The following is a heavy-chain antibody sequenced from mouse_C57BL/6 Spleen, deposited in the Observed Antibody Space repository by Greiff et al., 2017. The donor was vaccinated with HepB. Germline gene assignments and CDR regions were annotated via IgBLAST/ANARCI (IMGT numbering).Heavy chain of an antibody. J-gene: IGHJ1*03. CDR1: GFTFSSYT. CDR3: ARDYYGSSYRYFDV. CDR2: ISGGGGNT. V-gene: IGHV5-9*04. Sequence: EVKVVESGGGLVKPGGSLKLSCAASGFTFSSYTMSWVRQTPEKRLEWVATISGGGGNTYYPDSVKGRFTISRDNAKNTLYLQMSSLRSEDTAVYYCARDYYGSSYRYFDVWGTGTTVTVSS. D-gene: IGHD1-1*01.